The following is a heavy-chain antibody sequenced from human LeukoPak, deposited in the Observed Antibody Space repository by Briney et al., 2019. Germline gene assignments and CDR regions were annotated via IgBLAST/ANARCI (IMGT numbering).Heavy chain of an antibody. J-gene: IGHJ4*02. D-gene: IGHD2-8*01. CDR3: AKPSYCTNGVCYSSSWYYFDY. CDR2: ISGSGGST. V-gene: IGHV3-23*01. Sequence: PGGSLRLSCAASGFTFSSYAMSWVRQAPGKGLEWVSAISGSGGSTYYADSVKGRFTIYRDNSKNTLYLQMNSLRAEDTAVYYCAKPSYCTNGVCYSSSWYYFDYWGQGTLVTVSS. CDR1: GFTFSSYA.